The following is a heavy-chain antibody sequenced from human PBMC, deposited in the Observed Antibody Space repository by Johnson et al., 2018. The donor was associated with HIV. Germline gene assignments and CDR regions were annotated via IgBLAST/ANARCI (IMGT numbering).Heavy chain of an antibody. CDR2: IYSGDST. Sequence: QVQLVESGGGVVQPGRSLRLSCAASGFTFSSYAMHWVRQAPGKALEWVSVIYSGDSTYYADSVKGRFTISRDNAKNSLYLQMNSLRAEDTAVYYCARGGLEMATITDAFDIWGQGTMVTVSS. CDR1: GFTFSSYA. J-gene: IGHJ3*02. CDR3: ARGGLEMATITDAFDI. D-gene: IGHD5-24*01. V-gene: IGHV3-NL1*01.